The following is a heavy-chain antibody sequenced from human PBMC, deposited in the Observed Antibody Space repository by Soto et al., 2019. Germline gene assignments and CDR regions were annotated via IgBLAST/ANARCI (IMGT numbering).Heavy chain of an antibody. J-gene: IGHJ5*02. CDR1: GGYIISGGYC. CDR3: ARVSATLTYRFDP. D-gene: IGHD4-17*01. Sequence: SEPKSLSCTVSGGYIISGGYCWTRNHKHPGKGLEWIGYIYYSGTTYYNPSLKSRLTIFVDTSKNLFSLNLRSVTAADTAVYYCARVSATLTYRFDPWGQGTRVTVSS. CDR2: IYYSGTT. V-gene: IGHV4-31*03.